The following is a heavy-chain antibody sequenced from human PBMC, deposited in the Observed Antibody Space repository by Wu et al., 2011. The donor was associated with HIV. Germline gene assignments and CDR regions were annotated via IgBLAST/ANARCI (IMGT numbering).Heavy chain of an antibody. D-gene: IGHD3-10*01. CDR1: GGTFNSYV. J-gene: IGHJ3*01. CDR2: IIPLFGTT. Sequence: QVQLVQSGAEVKKPGSSVKVSCKASGGTFNSYVISWVRQAPGQGLEWMGRIIPLFGTTTHTQKFQGRVRITADEVTSTAYMELDSLRSDDTAVYYCATTSPYNMFRGDSFDLWGQGTKVTV. CDR3: ATTSPYNMFRGDSFDL. V-gene: IGHV1-69*15.